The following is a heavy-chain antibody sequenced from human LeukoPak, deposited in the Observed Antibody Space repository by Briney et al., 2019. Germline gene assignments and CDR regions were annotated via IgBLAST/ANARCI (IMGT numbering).Heavy chain of an antibody. CDR2: IYYSGST. V-gene: IGHV4-59*01. CDR1: GGSISSYY. J-gene: IGHJ4*02. D-gene: IGHD6-13*01. CDR3: AGAYSSSWPDY. Sequence: SETLSLTCTVSGGSISSYYWSWIRQPPGKGLEWIGYIYYSGSTNYNPSLKSRVTISVDTSKNQFSLKLSSVTAADTAVYYCAGAYSSSWPDYWGQGTLVTVSS.